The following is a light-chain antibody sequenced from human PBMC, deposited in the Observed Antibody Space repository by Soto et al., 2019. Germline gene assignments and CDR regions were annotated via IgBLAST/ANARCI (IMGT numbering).Light chain of an antibody. CDR2: GAS. CDR3: QQYKNWPPTYT. J-gene: IGKJ2*01. CDR1: QSVNSN. Sequence: EIVMTQSPATLSVSPGERATLSCRASQSVNSNLAWYQQKPGQAPRLLIYGASTRATGIPARFSGSGFETDFTLTISSLQSEDFAVYYCQQYKNWPPTYTFGQGTKLEIK. V-gene: IGKV3-15*01.